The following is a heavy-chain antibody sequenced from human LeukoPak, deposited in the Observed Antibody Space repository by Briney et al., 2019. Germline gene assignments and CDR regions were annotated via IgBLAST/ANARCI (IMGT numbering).Heavy chain of an antibody. CDR3: ARDLGMTDGDFVSYFDY. Sequence: GGSLRLSCAASGFTFSSYSMHWVRQAPGKGLEWVSYISSSGSIIYYADSVKGRFTISRDNAKNSLYLQMNSLRAEDTAVYYCARDLGMTDGDFVSYFDYWGQGTLVTVSS. D-gene: IGHD4-17*01. CDR1: GFTFSSYS. CDR2: ISSSGSII. J-gene: IGHJ4*02. V-gene: IGHV3-48*04.